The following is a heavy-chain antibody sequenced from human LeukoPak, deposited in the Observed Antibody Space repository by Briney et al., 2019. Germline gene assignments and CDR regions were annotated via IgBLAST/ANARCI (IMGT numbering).Heavy chain of an antibody. V-gene: IGHV1-69*01. CDR2: IIPIFGTA. CDR3: ARSLMTTVTPRTLDYFDY. Sequence: VDTLKVSCKASGGTFSSYAFNWVRQPPGQGHELMGGIIPIFGTANYAHKFQGRVTITADEATSKTYLELSILRSEDAAVSYCARSLMTTVTPRTLDYFDYWGQGTLVTVSS. J-gene: IGHJ4*02. CDR1: GGTFSSYA. D-gene: IGHD4-17*01.